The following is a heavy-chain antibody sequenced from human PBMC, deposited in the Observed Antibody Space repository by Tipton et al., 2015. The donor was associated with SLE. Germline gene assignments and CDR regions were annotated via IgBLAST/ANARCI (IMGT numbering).Heavy chain of an antibody. CDR1: GGSISSHY. CDR3: ARVWEYCSSPNCYTLGMDV. Sequence: TLSLTCTVSGGSISSHYWSWIRQPPGKGLEWIGYIYYSGSTNYNPSLKSRVTISVDTSKNQLSLKLSSVTAADTAVYYCARVWEYCSSPNCYTLGMDVWGQGTTVTVSS. V-gene: IGHV4-59*11. J-gene: IGHJ6*02. CDR2: IYYSGST. D-gene: IGHD2-2*02.